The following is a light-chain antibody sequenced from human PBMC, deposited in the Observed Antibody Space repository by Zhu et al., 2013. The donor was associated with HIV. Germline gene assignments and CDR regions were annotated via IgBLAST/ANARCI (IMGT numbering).Light chain of an antibody. CDR3: HQYGTSGT. J-gene: IGKJ2*01. CDR2: GAS. CDR1: QSVSSSY. Sequence: EIVLTQSPGTLSLSPGERATLSCRASQSVSSSYLAWYQQKPGQAPRLLIYGASRRATGIPDRISGSGSGTDFTLTISRLESEDFAVYYCHQYGTSGTFGQGTKLEIK. V-gene: IGKV3-20*01.